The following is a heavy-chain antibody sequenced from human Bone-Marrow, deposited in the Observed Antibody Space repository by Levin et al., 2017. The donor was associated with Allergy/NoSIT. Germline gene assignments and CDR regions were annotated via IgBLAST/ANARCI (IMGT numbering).Heavy chain of an antibody. CDR3: AREKGASAGVGYYYYYMDV. J-gene: IGHJ6*03. CDR1: GYTFTSYD. D-gene: IGHD2-8*01. Sequence: ASVKVSCKASGYTFTSYDINWVRQATGQGLEWMGWMNPNSGNTGYAQKFQGRVTMTRNTSISTAYMELSSLRSEDTAVYYCAREKGASAGVGYYYYYMDVWGKGTTVTVSS. V-gene: IGHV1-8*01. CDR2: MNPNSGNT.